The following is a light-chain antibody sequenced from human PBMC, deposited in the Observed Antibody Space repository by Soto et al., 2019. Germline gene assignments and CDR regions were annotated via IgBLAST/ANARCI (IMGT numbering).Light chain of an antibody. V-gene: IGKV1-39*01. CDR1: QSLSSH. J-gene: IGKJ2*01. CDR3: QQSYITPYT. Sequence: DIQMTQSPSALSASVGDRVTITCRASQSLSSHLHWYQEKPGKAPKLLIFSTYSLQSGVSSRFSCSRTGTDLTLTISNLQSDDSATYYGQQSYITPYTFGQPTNREIK. CDR2: STY.